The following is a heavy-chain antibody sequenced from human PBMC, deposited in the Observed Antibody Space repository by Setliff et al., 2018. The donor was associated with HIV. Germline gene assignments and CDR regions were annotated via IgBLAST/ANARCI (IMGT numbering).Heavy chain of an antibody. Sequence: ASETLSLTCTVSGGSISSSSYYWGWIRQPPGKALEWIGYIFHSGDTYYNPSLKSRISMSVDTSKNQFSLELTSLTAADTAVYYCATRPRIAARPFDYWGQGRLVTVSS. J-gene: IGHJ4*02. CDR3: ATRPRIAARPFDY. CDR2: IFHSGDT. V-gene: IGHV4-31*03. D-gene: IGHD6-6*01. CDR1: GGSISSSSYY.